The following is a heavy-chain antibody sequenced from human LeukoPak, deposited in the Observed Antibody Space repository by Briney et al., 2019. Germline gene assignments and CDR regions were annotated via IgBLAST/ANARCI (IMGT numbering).Heavy chain of an antibody. Sequence: SETLSLTCTVSGGSISGNYWSWIRQPPGKGLEWIGYIYYSGSTNYNPSLKTRVAISVDTSKNQFSLKLSSVTAADTAVYYCARHLRGSSFGSCDYLGQGTLVTVSS. CDR3: ARHLRGSSFGSCDY. CDR1: GGSISGNY. CDR2: IYYSGST. J-gene: IGHJ4*02. D-gene: IGHD5-18*01. V-gene: IGHV4-59*08.